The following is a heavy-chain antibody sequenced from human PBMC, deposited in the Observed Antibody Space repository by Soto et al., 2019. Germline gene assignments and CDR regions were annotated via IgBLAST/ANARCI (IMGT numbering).Heavy chain of an antibody. D-gene: IGHD2-2*01. CDR2: LYYSGTT. Sequence: SETLSLTCTVSGGSISSGGYYWSWIRQHPGKGLEWIGYLYYSGTTYYNPSLKSRVTISVDTSKNQFSLNLSSVTAADTAVYYCASFHIVVVPTPTYFDYWGQGALVTVSS. CDR1: GGSISSGGYY. CDR3: ASFHIVVVPTPTYFDY. J-gene: IGHJ4*02. V-gene: IGHV4-31*03.